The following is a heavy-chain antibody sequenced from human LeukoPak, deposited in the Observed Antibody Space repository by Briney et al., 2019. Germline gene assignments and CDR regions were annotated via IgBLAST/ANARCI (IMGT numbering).Heavy chain of an antibody. CDR1: GFTFSDYY. J-gene: IGHJ4*02. V-gene: IGHV3-11*04. CDR3: AREYNYYGSGSYLGY. Sequence: PGGSLRLSCAASGFTFSDYYMSWIRQAPGKGLEWVSYISSSGSTIYYADSVKGRFTISRDNAKNSLYLQMNSLRAEDAAVYYCAREYNYYGSGSYLGYWGQGTLVTVSS. D-gene: IGHD3-10*01. CDR2: ISSSGSTI.